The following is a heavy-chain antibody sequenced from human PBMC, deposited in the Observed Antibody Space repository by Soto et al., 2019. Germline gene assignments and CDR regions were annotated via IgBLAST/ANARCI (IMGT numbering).Heavy chain of an antibody. V-gene: IGHV3-23*01. CDR2: MVGTGFTT. D-gene: IGHD6-6*01. CDR1: GFTFGSYA. J-gene: IGHJ2*01. Sequence: EVQLLESGGGLVQPGGSLRLSSAASGFTFGSYAGSWVRQAPGMGLEWVSAMVGTGFTTYYADSVKGRFTISRDNSKNTLYLQMNSLRAEDTAIYYCAKDGTSSNNWYFDLWGRGTLVTVSS. CDR3: AKDGTSSNNWYFDL.